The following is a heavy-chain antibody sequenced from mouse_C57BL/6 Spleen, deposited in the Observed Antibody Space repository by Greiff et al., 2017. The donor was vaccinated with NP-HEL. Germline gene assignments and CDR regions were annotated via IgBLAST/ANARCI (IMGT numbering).Heavy chain of an antibody. CDR2: IHPNSGST. CDR1: GYTFTSYW. Sequence: QVQLQQPGAELVKPGASVKLSCKASGYTFTSYWMHWVKQRPGQGLEWIGMIHPNSGSTNYNEKFKSKATLTVDKSSSTAYMQLSSLTSEDSAVYDCASAYYSNVYAMDYWGQGTSVTVSS. CDR3: ASAYYSNVYAMDY. J-gene: IGHJ4*01. V-gene: IGHV1-64*01. D-gene: IGHD2-5*01.